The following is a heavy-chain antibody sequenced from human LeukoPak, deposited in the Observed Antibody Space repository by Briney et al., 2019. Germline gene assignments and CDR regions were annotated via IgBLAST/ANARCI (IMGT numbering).Heavy chain of an antibody. J-gene: IGHJ4*02. CDR3: AVAYCGGDCYSTVY. CDR1: GGSFSGYY. Sequence: SETLSLTCAVYGGSFSGYYWSWIRQPPGKGLEWIGEINHSGSTNYNPSLKSRVTISVDTSKNQFSLKLSSVTAADTAVYYCAVAYCGGDCYSTVYWGQGTLVTVSS. CDR2: INHSGST. V-gene: IGHV4-34*01. D-gene: IGHD2-21*02.